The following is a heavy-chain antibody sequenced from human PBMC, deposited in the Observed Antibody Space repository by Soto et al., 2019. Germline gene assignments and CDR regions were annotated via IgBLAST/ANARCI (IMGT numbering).Heavy chain of an antibody. CDR1: GFTFTRYS. CDR3: ARESEDLTSDFDY. CDR2: ISSTTNYI. J-gene: IGHJ4*02. V-gene: IGHV3-21*06. Sequence: GGSLRLSCAASGFTFTRYSMNWVRQAPGKGLEWVSSISSTTNYIYYGDSMKGRFTISRDNAKNSLYLEMNSLRAEDTAVYYCARESEDLTSDFDYWGQGTLVTVAS.